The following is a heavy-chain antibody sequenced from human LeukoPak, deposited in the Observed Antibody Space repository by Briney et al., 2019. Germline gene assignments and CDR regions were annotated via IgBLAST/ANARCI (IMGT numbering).Heavy chain of an antibody. CDR2: IWHDGSNQ. D-gene: IGHD6-19*01. V-gene: IGHV3-33*01. Sequence: GRSLRLSCAASGFXFSSYAIHWVRQAPGKGLEWVAVIWHDGSNQTYTDSVKGRFTISRDNSKNTLDLHMNSLRAEDTAVYYCARDRGPGGLAGTYYWGQGTLVTVSS. CDR3: ARDRGPGGLAGTYY. CDR1: GFXFSSYA. J-gene: IGHJ4*02.